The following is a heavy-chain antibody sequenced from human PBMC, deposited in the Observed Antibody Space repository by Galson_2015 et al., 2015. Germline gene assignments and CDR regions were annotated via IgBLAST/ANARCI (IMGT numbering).Heavy chain of an antibody. D-gene: IGHD2-21*02. Sequence: STYYNPSLKSRVTISVDTSKNQFSLKLSSVTAADTAVYYCARDLAYCGGDCRGESYFDYWGQGTLVTVSS. CDR2: ST. CDR3: ARDLAYCGGDCRGESYFDY. V-gene: IGHV4-30-2*04. J-gene: IGHJ4*02.